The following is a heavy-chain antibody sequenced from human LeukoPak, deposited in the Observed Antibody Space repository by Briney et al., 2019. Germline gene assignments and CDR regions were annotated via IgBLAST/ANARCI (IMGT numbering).Heavy chain of an antibody. Sequence: GASVKVSCKASGYTFTIYYMHWVRQAPGQGLEWMGINNPSGGNTSYAQKFQGRVTMTRDTSTSTVYMELSSLRSEDTAVYYCARGEYYGSGSYPFDYWGQGTLVTVSS. D-gene: IGHD3-10*01. CDR2: NNPSGGNT. CDR1: GYTFTIYY. V-gene: IGHV1-46*01. J-gene: IGHJ4*02. CDR3: ARGEYYGSGSYPFDY.